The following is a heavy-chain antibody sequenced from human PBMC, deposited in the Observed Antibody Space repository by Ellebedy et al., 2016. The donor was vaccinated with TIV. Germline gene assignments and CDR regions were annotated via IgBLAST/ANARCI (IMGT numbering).Heavy chain of an antibody. CDR2: INPSGGST. Sequence: AASVKVSCKASGYTFTSYYMHWARQAPGQGLEWMGIINPSGGSTSYAQKFQGRVTMTRDTSTSTVYMELSSLRSEDTAVYYCAREPARPHYYYGMDVWGQGTTVTVSS. V-gene: IGHV1-46*01. J-gene: IGHJ6*02. CDR1: GYTFTSYY. CDR3: AREPARPHYYYGMDV. D-gene: IGHD6-6*01.